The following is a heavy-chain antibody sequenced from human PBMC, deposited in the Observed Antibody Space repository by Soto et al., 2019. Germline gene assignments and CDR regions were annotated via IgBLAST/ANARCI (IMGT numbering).Heavy chain of an antibody. Sequence: GSSVKFSCKASGYTFTGYYMHWVRQAPGQGLEWMGWINPNSGGTNYAQKFQGWVTMTRDTSISTAYMELSRLRSDDTAVYYCARNLYYYGSGSMGYWGQGTLVTVSS. J-gene: IGHJ4*02. CDR2: INPNSGGT. CDR3: ARNLYYYGSGSMGY. D-gene: IGHD3-10*01. V-gene: IGHV1-2*04. CDR1: GYTFTGYY.